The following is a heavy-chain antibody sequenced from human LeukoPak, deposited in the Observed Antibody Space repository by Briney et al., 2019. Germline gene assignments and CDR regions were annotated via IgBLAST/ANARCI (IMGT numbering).Heavy chain of an antibody. CDR1: GFTFSSYG. D-gene: IGHD3-10*01. J-gene: IGHJ6*03. Sequence: PGGSLRLSCAASGFTFSSYGMHWVRQAPGKGLEWVAFIRYDGSNKYYADSVKGRFTISRDNSKNTLYLQMNSLRAEDTAVYYCARGTWFGELSLHYYYMDVWGKGTTVTVSS. V-gene: IGHV3-30*02. CDR3: ARGTWFGELSLHYYYMDV. CDR2: IRYDGSNK.